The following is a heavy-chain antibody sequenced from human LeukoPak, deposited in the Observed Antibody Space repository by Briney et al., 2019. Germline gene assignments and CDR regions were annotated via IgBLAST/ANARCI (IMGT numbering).Heavy chain of an antibody. CDR2: INHSGST. CDR1: GGSISSSSYY. V-gene: IGHV4-39*07. D-gene: IGHD3-22*01. CDR3: ARGGLNYYDSSGYFDY. J-gene: IGHJ4*02. Sequence: SETLSLTCTVSGGSISSSSYYWGWIRQPPGKGLEWIGEINHSGSTNYNPSLKSRVTISVDTSKNQFSLKLSSVTAADTAVYYCARGGLNYYDSSGYFDYWGQGTLVTVSS.